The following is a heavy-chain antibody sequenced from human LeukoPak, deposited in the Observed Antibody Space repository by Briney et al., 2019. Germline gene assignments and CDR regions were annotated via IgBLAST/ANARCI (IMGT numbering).Heavy chain of an antibody. CDR1: TVTLRGFS. CDR2: ICGCGGST. Sequence: AGGALRLSCTASTVTLRGFSLGWGRQAPGEGLFLVSGICGCGGSTFYADSVKGRFTISRDNSKNTLYLQMGSLRAEDMAVYYCARVRTQYQLLYRGGRGIYFDYWGQGTLVTVSS. J-gene: IGHJ4*02. V-gene: IGHV3-23*01. D-gene: IGHD2-2*02. CDR3: ARVRTQYQLLYRGGRGIYFDY.